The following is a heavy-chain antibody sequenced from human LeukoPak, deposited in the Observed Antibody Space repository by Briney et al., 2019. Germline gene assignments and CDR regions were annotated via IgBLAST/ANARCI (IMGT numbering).Heavy chain of an antibody. CDR3: ARDPLGYSYGPTLDY. CDR2: INPNSGGT. V-gene: IGHV1-2*02. D-gene: IGHD5-18*01. CDR1: GYTFTGYY. Sequence: ASVKVSCKASGYTFTGYYMHWVRPAPGQGLEWMGWINPNSGGTNYAQKFQGRVTMTRDTSISTAYMELRSLRSDDTAVYYCARDPLGYSYGPTLDYWGQGTLVTVSS. J-gene: IGHJ4*02.